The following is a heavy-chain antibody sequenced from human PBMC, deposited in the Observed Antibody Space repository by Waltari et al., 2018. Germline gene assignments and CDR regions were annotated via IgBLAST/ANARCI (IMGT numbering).Heavy chain of an antibody. Sequence: QLQLQESGPGLVKPSETLSLTCPVSGGSISSTSYYWGWIRQPPGKGLEWIGSFSYNGNTYYNPSLKSRVTISVDTSKNQFSLQLTSVTAADTAMYYCARPGRVGGGSLMGLDYWGQGTLVTVSS. J-gene: IGHJ4*02. D-gene: IGHD2-15*01. CDR2: FSYNGNT. CDR1: GGSISSTSYY. V-gene: IGHV4-39*01. CDR3: ARPGRVGGGSLMGLDY.